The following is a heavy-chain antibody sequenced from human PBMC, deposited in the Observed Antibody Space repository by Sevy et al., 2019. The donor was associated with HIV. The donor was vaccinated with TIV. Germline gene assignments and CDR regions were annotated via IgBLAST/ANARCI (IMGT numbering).Heavy chain of an antibody. CDR1: GFTFSTYW. CDR3: ARDQGCSSTSCSNWCDP. D-gene: IGHD2-2*01. V-gene: IGHV3-7*01. J-gene: IGHJ5*02. Sequence: GGFLRLSCAASGFTFSTYWMTWVRQAPGKGLEWVANIKEDGSEKYYVDSVKGRFTISRDNAKNSLYLQMNSLRAEDTAVYYCARDQGCSSTSCSNWCDPWGQGTLVTVSS. CDR2: IKEDGSEK.